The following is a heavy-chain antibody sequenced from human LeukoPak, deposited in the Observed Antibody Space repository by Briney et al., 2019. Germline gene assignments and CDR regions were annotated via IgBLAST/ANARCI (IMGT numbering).Heavy chain of an antibody. Sequence: SETQSLTCTVSGGSISSYYWSWIRQPPGKGLEWIGYIYYSGSTNYNPSLKSRVTISVDTSKNQFSLKLSSVTAADTAVYYCARVAYYDFWSGYSYYFDYWGRGTLVTVSS. J-gene: IGHJ4*02. CDR1: GGSISSYY. CDR2: IYYSGST. D-gene: IGHD3-3*01. V-gene: IGHV4-59*01. CDR3: ARVAYYDFWSGYSYYFDY.